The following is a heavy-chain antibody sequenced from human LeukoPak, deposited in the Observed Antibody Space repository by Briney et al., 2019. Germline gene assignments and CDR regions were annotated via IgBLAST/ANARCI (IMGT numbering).Heavy chain of an antibody. CDR3: ARWVGYSNWFDP. V-gene: IGHV1-2*06. CDR2: IDPSSGST. D-gene: IGHD2-15*01. Sequence: ASVKVSCKTSGYTFTDPAYHLHWVRQAPGQGLEWMGRIDPSSGSTTYAQDLQGRAAMTWATSISTAYMELTRLTSDDTAVYYCARWVGYSNWFDPWGQGTLVTVSS. J-gene: IGHJ5*02. CDR1: GYTFTDPAYH.